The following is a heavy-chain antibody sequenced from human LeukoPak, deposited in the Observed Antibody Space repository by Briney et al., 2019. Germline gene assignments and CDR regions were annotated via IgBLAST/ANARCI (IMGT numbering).Heavy chain of an antibody. J-gene: IGHJ5*02. CDR3: ARDVRSGDYGGYSNWFDP. CDR1: GFTFSSYW. D-gene: IGHD4-17*01. V-gene: IGHV3-7*03. CDR2: IKQDGSEK. Sequence: GGSLRLSCAASGFTFSSYWMSWVRQAPGKGLEWVANIKQDGSEKYYVDSVKGRFTISRDNAKNSLYLQMNSLRAEDTAVYYCARDVRSGDYGGYSNWFDPWGQGTLVTVSS.